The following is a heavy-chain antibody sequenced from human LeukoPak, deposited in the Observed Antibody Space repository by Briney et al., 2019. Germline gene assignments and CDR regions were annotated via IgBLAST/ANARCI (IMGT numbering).Heavy chain of an antibody. CDR1: CYSISTGYY. J-gene: IGHJ4*02. CDR3: ASYYYDSNGYYFFDY. D-gene: IGHD3-22*01. CDR2: IYHSGST. V-gene: IGHV4-38-2*01. Sequence: PSEALSLTCAVSCYSISTGYYWGWMRQPPGRGLEWIGSIYHSGSTYYNPSLKSRFTISVDTSKNQFSLKLSSVTAADTAVYYCASYYYDSNGYYFFDYWGQGTLVTVSS.